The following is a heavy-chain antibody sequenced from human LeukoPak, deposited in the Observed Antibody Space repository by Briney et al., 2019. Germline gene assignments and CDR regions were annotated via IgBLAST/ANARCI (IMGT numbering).Heavy chain of an antibody. D-gene: IGHD2-2*01. CDR2: IKQDGSEK. Sequence: GGSLRLSCAASGFTFSSYWMSWVRQAPGKGLEWVANIKQDGSEKYYVDSVKGRFTISRDNAKNSLYLQMNSLRAEDTAVYYCARANWDIVVVPAASSYYYYYMDVWGKGTTVTVSS. CDR3: ARANWDIVVVPAASSYYYYYMDV. J-gene: IGHJ6*03. CDR1: GFTFSSYW. V-gene: IGHV3-7*01.